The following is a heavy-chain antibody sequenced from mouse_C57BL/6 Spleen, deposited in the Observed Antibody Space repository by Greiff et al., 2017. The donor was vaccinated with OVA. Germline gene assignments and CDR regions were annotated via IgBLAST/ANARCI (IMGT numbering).Heavy chain of an antibody. CDR2: ISSGSSTI. D-gene: IGHD1-1*01. CDR1: GFTFSDYG. CDR3: ARAPYYYGNDY. J-gene: IGHJ2*01. V-gene: IGHV5-17*01. Sequence: EVKLVESGGGLVKPGGSLKLSCAASGFTFSDYGMHWVRQAPEKGLEWVAYISSGSSTIYYADTVKGRFTISRDNAKNTLFLQMTSLRSEDTAMYYCARAPYYYGNDYWGQGTTLTVSS.